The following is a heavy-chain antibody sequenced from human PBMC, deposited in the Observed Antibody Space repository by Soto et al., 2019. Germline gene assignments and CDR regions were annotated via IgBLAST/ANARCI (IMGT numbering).Heavy chain of an antibody. Sequence: PSETLSLTCTVSGCSISSSSYYWGWIRQPPGKGLEWIGSIYYSGSTYYNPSLKSRVTISVDTSKNQFSLKLSSVTAADTAVYYCARHDNFWFDPWGQGTLVTVSS. CDR3: ARHDNFWFDP. CDR2: IYYSGST. V-gene: IGHV4-39*01. J-gene: IGHJ5*02. D-gene: IGHD3-22*01. CDR1: GCSISSSSYY.